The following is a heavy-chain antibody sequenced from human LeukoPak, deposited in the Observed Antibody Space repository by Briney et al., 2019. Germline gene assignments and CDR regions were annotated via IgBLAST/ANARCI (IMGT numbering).Heavy chain of an antibody. CDR2: ISGSGANT. Sequence: GGSLRLSCAASGFTFSSCAMNWVRQAPGKGLEWVSTISGSGANTYYADSVKGRFTISRDNSKDTLYLQMNFLKSEDTAVYYCARWGGTRQYYFDYWGQGTLVTVSS. CDR3: ARWGGTRQYYFDY. CDR1: GFTFSSCA. D-gene: IGHD1-1*01. V-gene: IGHV3-23*01. J-gene: IGHJ4*02.